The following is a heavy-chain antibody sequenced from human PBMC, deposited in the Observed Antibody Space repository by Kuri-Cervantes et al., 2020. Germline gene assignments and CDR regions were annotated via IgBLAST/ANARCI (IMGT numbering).Heavy chain of an antibody. CDR3: ANSLGGGDFGLNFDY. J-gene: IGHJ4*02. V-gene: IGHV3-9*01. CDR2: ISWNSGSI. D-gene: IGHD2-21*02. Sequence: GGSLRLSCAASGFTFDDYAMHWVRQAPGKGLEWVSGISWNSGSIGYADSVKGRFTISRDNAKNSLDLQMNSLRAEDTALYYCANSLGGGDFGLNFDYWGQGTLVTVSS. CDR1: GFTFDDYA.